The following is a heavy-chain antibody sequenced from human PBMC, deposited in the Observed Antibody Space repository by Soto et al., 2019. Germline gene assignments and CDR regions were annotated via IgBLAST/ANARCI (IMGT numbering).Heavy chain of an antibody. CDR3: ARDYYYYDSSGYYYWPDY. V-gene: IGHV3-30-3*01. CDR1: GFTFSSYA. CDR2: ISYDGSNK. Sequence: GGSLRLSCAASGFTFSSYAMHWVRQAPGKGLEWVAVISYDGSNKYYADSVKGRFTISRDNSKNTLYLQMNSLRAEDTAVYYCARDYYYYDSSGYYYWPDYWGQGTLVNVSS. D-gene: IGHD3-22*01. J-gene: IGHJ4*02.